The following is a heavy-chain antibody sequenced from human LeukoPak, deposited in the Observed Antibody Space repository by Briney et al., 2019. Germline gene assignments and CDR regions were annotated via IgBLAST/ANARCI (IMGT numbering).Heavy chain of an antibody. CDR1: GGSFSGYY. CDR3: ARWMVGDAFDI. J-gene: IGHJ3*02. V-gene: IGHV4-34*01. D-gene: IGHD2-15*01. CDR2: IKHSGST. Sequence: SETLSLTCAVYGGSFSGYYWSWIRQPPGKGLEWIGEIKHSGSTNYNPSLKSRVTISVDTSKNQFSLKLSSVTAADTAVYYCARWMVGDAFDIWGQGTMVTVSS.